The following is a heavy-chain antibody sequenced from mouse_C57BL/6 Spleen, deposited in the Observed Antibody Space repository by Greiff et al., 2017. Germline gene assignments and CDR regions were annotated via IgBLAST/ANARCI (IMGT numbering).Heavy chain of an antibody. CDR2: IDPSDSYT. J-gene: IGHJ4*01. D-gene: IGHD2-5*01. CDR1: GYTFTSYW. CDR3: ARWYSNYDAMDY. Sequence: QVQLQQPGAELVMPGASVKLSCKASGYTFTSYWMHWVKQRPGQGLEWIGEIDPSDSYTNYNQKFKGKSTLTVDKSSSTAYMQLSSLTSEDSAVYYCARWYSNYDAMDYWGQGTSVTVSS. V-gene: IGHV1-69*01.